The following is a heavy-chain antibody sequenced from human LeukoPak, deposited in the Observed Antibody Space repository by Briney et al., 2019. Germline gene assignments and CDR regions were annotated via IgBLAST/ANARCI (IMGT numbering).Heavy chain of an antibody. V-gene: IGHV3-74*01. CDR3: ARDNTYMFDY. CDR2: INTDGRTT. J-gene: IGHJ4*02. CDR1: GFSFSSYW. D-gene: IGHD2-2*02. Sequence: GGSLRLSCASSGFSFSSYWMNWVRQAPGKGLVWVAHINTDGRTTTYADSVKGRFTVARDNAKNTLYLEMNRLRAEDTAVYYCARDNTYMFDYWGQGTQVTVSS.